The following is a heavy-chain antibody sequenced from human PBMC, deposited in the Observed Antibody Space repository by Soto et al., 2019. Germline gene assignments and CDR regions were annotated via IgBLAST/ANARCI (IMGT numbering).Heavy chain of an antibody. CDR2: INPNSGGT. D-gene: IGHD2-2*01. Sequence: ASVKVSCKASGYTFTGYYMHWVRQAPGQGLEWMGWINPNSGGTNYAQKFQGWVTMTRDTSISTAYMELNRLRSDDTAVYYCARGAIYCSSTSCYEGIDYWGQGTLVTVSS. CDR3: ARGAIYCSSTSCYEGIDY. CDR1: GYTFTGYY. V-gene: IGHV1-2*04. J-gene: IGHJ4*02.